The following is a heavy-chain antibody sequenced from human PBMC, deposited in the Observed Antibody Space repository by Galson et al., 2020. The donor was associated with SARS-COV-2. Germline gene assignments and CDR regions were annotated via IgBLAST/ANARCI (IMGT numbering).Heavy chain of an antibody. CDR1: AYTFIAYY. D-gene: IGHD2-21*02. Sequence: ASVKVSCKASAYTFIAYYMHWVRQAPGQGLEWMGYINPGTGGTKYAQKFQGRVTMTRDTSITTAYMELSSLRSDDTAVYYCARETYCGGDCGEGGHWGQGPLVTVS. V-gene: IGHV1-2*02. CDR2: INPGTGGT. CDR3: ARETYCGGDCGEGGH. J-gene: IGHJ4*02.